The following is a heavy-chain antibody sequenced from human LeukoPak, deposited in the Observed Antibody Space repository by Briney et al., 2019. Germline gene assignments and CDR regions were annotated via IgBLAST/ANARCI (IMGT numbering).Heavy chain of an antibody. J-gene: IGHJ6*03. CDR3: AKDTVKVTTIRRVPHYMDV. CDR2: IRYDGSNK. D-gene: IGHD5-12*01. Sequence: GGSLRLSCAASGFTFNSYGIHWVRQAPGKGLEWVAFIRYDGSNKYYADSVQGRFTISRDNSKNTLYLQMNSLRAEDTALYYCAKDTVKVTTIRRVPHYMDVWGKGTTVTISS. CDR1: GFTFNSYG. V-gene: IGHV3-30*02.